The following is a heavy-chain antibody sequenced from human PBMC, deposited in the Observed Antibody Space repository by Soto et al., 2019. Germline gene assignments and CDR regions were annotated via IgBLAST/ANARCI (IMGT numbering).Heavy chain of an antibody. Sequence: PSETLSLTCSIYSGSFGGYYWSWIRQPPGKGLEWIGEISQSGNTNYSPSLKSRVSISIDTSKKQFSLNLASVSAADTAVYYCARAPKVSGSSQTRPDFWGQGTLVTASS. CDR3: ARAPKVSGSSQTRPDF. D-gene: IGHD6-6*01. V-gene: IGHV4-34*01. CDR1: SGSFGGYY. CDR2: ISQSGNT. J-gene: IGHJ4*02.